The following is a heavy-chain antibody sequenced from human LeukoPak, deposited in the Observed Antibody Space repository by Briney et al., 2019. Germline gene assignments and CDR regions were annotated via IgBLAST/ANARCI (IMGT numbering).Heavy chain of an antibody. V-gene: IGHV4-34*01. CDR1: GGSFSGYY. CDR2: INHSGST. CDR3: ARRRLYYSSSPIWFDP. J-gene: IGHJ5*02. D-gene: IGHD6-13*01. Sequence: SETLSLTCAVYGGSFSGYYWSWIRQPPGKGLEWIGEINHSGSTNYNPSLKSRVTISVDTSKNQFSLKLSSVTAADTAVYYCARRRLYYSSSPIWFDPWGRGTLVTVSS.